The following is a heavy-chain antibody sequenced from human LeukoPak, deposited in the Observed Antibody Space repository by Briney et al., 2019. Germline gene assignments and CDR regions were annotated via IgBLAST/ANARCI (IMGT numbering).Heavy chain of an antibody. Sequence: GGPLRLSCAASGFPFSSYSMNWVRHAPGKGLEWVSSISSSSSYLSYAASGKDRFTISRDNAKNSLYLQMNSLRAEDTAVYYCAAYSSSCYSAYWGQGTLVTVSS. CDR1: GFPFSSYS. CDR2: ISSSSSYL. J-gene: IGHJ4*02. V-gene: IGHV3-21*01. CDR3: AAYSSSCYSAY. D-gene: IGHD6-13*01.